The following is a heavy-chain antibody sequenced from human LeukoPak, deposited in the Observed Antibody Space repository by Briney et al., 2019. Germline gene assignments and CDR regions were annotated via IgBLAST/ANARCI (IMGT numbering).Heavy chain of an antibody. J-gene: IGHJ4*02. CDR3: ATYDSGGFYMGKVDY. Sequence: SETLSLTCSVSGGPISSGSYYWSWIRQPAGKGLEWIGRIYTSGSTNYNPSLKSRVTISVDTSKNQFSLKLSSVTAADTAVYYCATYDSGGFYMGKVDYWGQGTLVTVSS. D-gene: IGHD3-22*01. CDR2: IYTSGST. CDR1: GGPISSGSYY. V-gene: IGHV4-61*02.